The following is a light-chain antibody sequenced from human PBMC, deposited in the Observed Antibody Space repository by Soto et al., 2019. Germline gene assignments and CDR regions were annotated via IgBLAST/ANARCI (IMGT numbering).Light chain of an antibody. J-gene: IGLJ1*01. Sequence: LTQPASVSGSPGQSITVSCTGTSSDVGGYNYVSWYQQHPGKAPKLMIYDVSNRPSGVSNRFSGSKSGNTASLTISGLQAEDEADYYCTSCASSSTYVFGTGTKVTVL. V-gene: IGLV2-14*01. CDR2: DVS. CDR1: SSDVGGYNY. CDR3: TSCASSSTYV.